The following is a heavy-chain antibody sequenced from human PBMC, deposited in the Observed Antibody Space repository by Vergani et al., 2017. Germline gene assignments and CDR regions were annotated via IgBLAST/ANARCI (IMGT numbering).Heavy chain of an antibody. J-gene: IGHJ6*03. CDR3: ARDRYSYGRGYYYYYMDV. D-gene: IGHD5-18*01. CDR1: GGTFSSYA. Sequence: QVQLVQSGAEVKKPGSSVKVSFKASGGTFSSYAISWVRQAPGQGLEWMGGIIPIFGTANYAQKCQGRVTITADESTSTAYMELRRLRSEDTAVYYCARDRYSYGRGYYYYYMDVWGKGTTVTVSS. V-gene: IGHV1-69*12. CDR2: IIPIFGTA.